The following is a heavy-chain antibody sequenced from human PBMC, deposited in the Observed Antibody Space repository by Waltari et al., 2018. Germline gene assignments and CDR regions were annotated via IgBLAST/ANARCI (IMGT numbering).Heavy chain of an antibody. Sequence: QVQLVQSGAEVKKPGASVKVSCKVSGYTLTELSMHWVRQAPGKGLEWMGGFDPEDGETSYAQKFQGRVTMTEDTSTDTAYMELSSLRSEDTAVYYCATYTYYYESRGLAFDIWGQGTMVTVSS. V-gene: IGHV1-24*01. J-gene: IGHJ3*02. CDR3: ATYTYYYESRGLAFDI. D-gene: IGHD3-22*01. CDR1: GYTLTELS. CDR2: FDPEDGET.